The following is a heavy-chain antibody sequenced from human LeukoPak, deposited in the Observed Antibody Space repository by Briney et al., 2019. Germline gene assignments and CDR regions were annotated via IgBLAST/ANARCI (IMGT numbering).Heavy chain of an antibody. J-gene: IGHJ5*02. V-gene: IGHV4-39*07. Sequence: SSETLSLTCTVSGGSISSSPYYWGWIRQPPGKGLEWIGSIYYSGTTHYNPSLESRVTISVDTSKNQFSLKLASVTAADTAIYYCAKGAGGFSYYNWFDPWGQGTLVTVSS. CDR2: IYYSGTT. D-gene: IGHD5-18*01. CDR3: AKGAGGFSYYNWFDP. CDR1: GGSISSSPYY.